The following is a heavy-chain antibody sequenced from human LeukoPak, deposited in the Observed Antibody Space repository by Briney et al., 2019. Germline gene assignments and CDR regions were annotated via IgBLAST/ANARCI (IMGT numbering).Heavy chain of an antibody. V-gene: IGHV1-18*01. CDR3: ARLVSYYGSGSYYIDY. CDR1: GYTFTSYD. D-gene: IGHD3-10*01. CDR2: ISAYNGNT. J-gene: IGHJ4*02. Sequence: ASVKVSCKASGYTFTSYDINWVRQAPGQGLEWMGWISAYNGNTKYAQKLQGRVTVTTDSSTSTAYMELRSLRSDDTAVYYCARLVSYYGSGSYYIDYWGQGTLVTVSS.